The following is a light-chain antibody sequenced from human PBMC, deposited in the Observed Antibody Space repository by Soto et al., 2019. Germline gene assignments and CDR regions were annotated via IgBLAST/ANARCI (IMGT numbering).Light chain of an antibody. CDR1: RGIGNA. CDR2: SAS. V-gene: IGKV1-27*01. Sequence: DIQMTPSPSSLSASVGDRVTIAFRPTRGIGNALAWYQQKPGTVPKLLIHSASTLQSGVPSRFSGSGSGTDFTLTISSLQPEDVASYYCQRYDSAPTFGPGTKVDI. CDR3: QRYDSAPT. J-gene: IGKJ1*01.